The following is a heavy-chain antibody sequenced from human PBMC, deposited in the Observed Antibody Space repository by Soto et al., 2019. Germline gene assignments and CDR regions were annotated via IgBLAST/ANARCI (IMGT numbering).Heavy chain of an antibody. V-gene: IGHV1-69*08. CDR1: GGTFSSYT. J-gene: IGHJ6*02. CDR2: IIPISGRT. D-gene: IGHD5-18*01. Sequence: SVKVSCKASGGTFSSYTISWVRQAPGQGLEWMGRIIPISGRTNYAQKFQGRVTMTADTSISTAYMELSRLRSDDTAVYYCARADVDTAMAAYYYYGMDVWGQGTTVTVSS. CDR3: ARADVDTAMAAYYYYGMDV.